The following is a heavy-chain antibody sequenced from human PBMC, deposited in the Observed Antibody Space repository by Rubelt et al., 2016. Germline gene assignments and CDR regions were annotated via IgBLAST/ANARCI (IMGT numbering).Heavy chain of an antibody. CDR2: IYYSGST. CDR3: ARPSELQWLAGGYFDY. D-gene: IGHD6-19*01. Sequence: QVQLQESGPGLVKPSQTLSLTCTVSGGSISSGGYYWSWIRQHPGKGLEWIGYIYYSGSTYYNPSLKSRFTSSVDTSKNQFSLKLSSVTAADTAVYFCARPSELQWLAGGYFDYWGPGTLVTVSS. V-gene: IGHV4-31*03. J-gene: IGHJ4*02. CDR1: GGSISSGGYY.